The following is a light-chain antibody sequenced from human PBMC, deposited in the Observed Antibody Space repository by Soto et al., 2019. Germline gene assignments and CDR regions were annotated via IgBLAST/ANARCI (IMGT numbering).Light chain of an antibody. CDR1: QSVSSNS. J-gene: IGKJ1*01. V-gene: IGKV3-20*01. CDR2: GAS. CDR3: QQFRGLPTSWT. Sequence: ESVLTQSPGTLSLSPGERATLSCRASQSVSSNSLAWYQQIPGQAPRLLIYGASSRATGTPDGFSGSGSGTDFTLTIIILEPEDFAVYYCQQFRGLPTSWTFGQGTKVEI.